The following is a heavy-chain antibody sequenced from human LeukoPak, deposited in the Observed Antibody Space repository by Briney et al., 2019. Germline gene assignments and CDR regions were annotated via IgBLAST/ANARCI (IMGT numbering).Heavy chain of an antibody. CDR1: GYTFTSYG. Sequence: ASVKVSCKASGYTFTSYGISWVRQAPGQGLEWMGWIGAYNGNTNYAQKLQGRVTMTTDTSTSTAYMELRSLRSDDTAVYYCARGGSSSGPWDDAFDIWGQGTMVTVSS. V-gene: IGHV1-18*01. D-gene: IGHD6-13*01. J-gene: IGHJ3*02. CDR3: ARGGSSSGPWDDAFDI. CDR2: IGAYNGNT.